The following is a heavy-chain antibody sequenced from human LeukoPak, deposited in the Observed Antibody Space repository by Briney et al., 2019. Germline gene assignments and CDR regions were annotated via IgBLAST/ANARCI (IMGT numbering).Heavy chain of an antibody. CDR3: ARNGYYYDSSGYSAVDY. J-gene: IGHJ4*02. D-gene: IGHD3-22*01. CDR1: GYTFTGYY. V-gene: IGHV1-2*06. CDR2: INPNSGGT. Sequence: ASVKVSCKASGYTFTGYYMHWVRQAPGQGLEWMGRINPNSGGTNYAQKFQGRVTMTRDTSISTAYMELSRLRSDDTAVYYCARNGYYYDSSGYSAVDYWGRGTLVTVSS.